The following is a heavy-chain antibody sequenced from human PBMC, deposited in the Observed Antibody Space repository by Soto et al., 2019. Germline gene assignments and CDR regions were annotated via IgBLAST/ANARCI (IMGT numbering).Heavy chain of an antibody. CDR3: AGGTVDIVATMYWYFDL. CDR1: GGTFSSYA. D-gene: IGHD5-12*01. J-gene: IGHJ2*01. V-gene: IGHV1-69*01. Sequence: QVQLVQSGAEVKKPGSSVKVSCKASGGTFSSYAISWVRQAPGQGLEWMGGIIPIFGTANYAQKFQGRVTITADESTSTAYMELSRLRAEDTAVYYCAGGTVDIVATMYWYFDLWGRGTLVTVSS. CDR2: IIPIFGTA.